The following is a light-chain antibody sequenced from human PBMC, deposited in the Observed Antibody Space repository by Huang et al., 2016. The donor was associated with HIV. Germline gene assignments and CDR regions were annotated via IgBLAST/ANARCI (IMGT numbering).Light chain of an antibody. CDR2: DAS. V-gene: IGKV3-11*01. J-gene: IGKJ5*01. CDR1: QIVSTF. Sequence: DIVLTQSPATLSLSPGERATVSCRAIQIVSTFLAWYQHKPGQAPRLLIFDASNRASGVPARFSGTGSGTDFTLTISSLEPSDVAVYYCQQHSYWPITFGRGTRLEI. CDR3: QQHSYWPIT.